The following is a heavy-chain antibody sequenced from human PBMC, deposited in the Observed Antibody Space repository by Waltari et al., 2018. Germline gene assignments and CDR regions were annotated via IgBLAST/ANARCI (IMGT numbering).Heavy chain of an antibody. CDR1: GGTFSSYA. Sequence: QVQLVQSGAEVKKPGSSVKVSCKASGGTFSSYAISWVRQAPGQGLEWMGGIIPIFGTANYAQKFQGRVTITADESTSTAYMELSSLRSEDTAVYYCARSFERWPPYDSSGYSRYYYYYMDVWGKGTTVTVSS. CDR2: IIPIFGTA. D-gene: IGHD3-22*01. V-gene: IGHV1-69*01. CDR3: ARSFERWPPYDSSGYSRYYYYYMDV. J-gene: IGHJ6*03.